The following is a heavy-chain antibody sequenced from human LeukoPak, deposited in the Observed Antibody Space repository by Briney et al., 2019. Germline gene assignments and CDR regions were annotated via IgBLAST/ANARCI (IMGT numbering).Heavy chain of an antibody. CDR2: IWYDGRDK. V-gene: IGHV3-33*01. J-gene: IGHJ4*02. CDR3: ARDSIDYGDYVIDY. Sequence: GGSLRLSCAASGFTFSSCGMHWVRQAPGKGLEWVAVIWYDGRDKYYADSVKGRFTISRDNSKNTLYLQMNSLRAEDTAVYYCARDSIDYGDYVIDYWGQGTLVTVSS. CDR1: GFTFSSCG. D-gene: IGHD4-17*01.